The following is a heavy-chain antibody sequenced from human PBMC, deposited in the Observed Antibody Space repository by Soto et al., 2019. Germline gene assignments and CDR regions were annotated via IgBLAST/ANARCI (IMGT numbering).Heavy chain of an antibody. CDR3: ARSDTAMEIFDY. J-gene: IGHJ4*02. Sequence: PGESLKISCKGSGYTFNTYWIAWVRQMPGKGLEWMGIIYPDDSDARYSPSFQGQVTISADKSISTAYLQWSSLKASDTAMYYCARSDTAMEIFDYWGPGPLVTVSS. D-gene: IGHD5-18*01. CDR2: IYPDDSDA. CDR1: GYTFNTYW. V-gene: IGHV5-51*01.